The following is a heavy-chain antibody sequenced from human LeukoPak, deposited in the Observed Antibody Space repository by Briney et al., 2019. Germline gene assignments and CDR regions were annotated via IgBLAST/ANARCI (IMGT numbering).Heavy chain of an antibody. CDR2: IYSGGNT. J-gene: IGHJ4*02. CDR1: ELPFNAYS. D-gene: IGHD6-13*01. Sequence: GGSLRLSCEASELPFNAYSMNWVRQAPGKGLEWVALIYSGGNTHYADSVKGRFTISRDNSKNTLYLQMSSLRVEGTAVYYCTRDTPGIAASVSGGWGQGTLVTVSS. V-gene: IGHV3-53*01. CDR3: TRDTPGIAASVSGG.